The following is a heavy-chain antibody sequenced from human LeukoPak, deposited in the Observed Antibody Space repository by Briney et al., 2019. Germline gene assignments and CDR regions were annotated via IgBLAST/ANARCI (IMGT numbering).Heavy chain of an antibody. V-gene: IGHV3-20*01. Sequence: GGSLRLSCAAFGFSFDDYGMSWVRQAPGKGLEWVSGINWNGGSTGYADSVKGRFTISRDNAKNSLYLQMNSLRSEDTALYHCARNYGSGSYYHQLDYWGQGTLVTVSS. CDR2: INWNGGST. D-gene: IGHD3-10*01. CDR1: GFSFDDYG. J-gene: IGHJ4*02. CDR3: ARNYGSGSYYHQLDY.